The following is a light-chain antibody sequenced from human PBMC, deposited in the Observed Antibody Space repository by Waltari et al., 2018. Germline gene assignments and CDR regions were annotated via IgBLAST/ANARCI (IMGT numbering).Light chain of an antibody. J-gene: IGLJ2*01. CDR1: STT. CDR2: SDD. CDR3: ATWDNSLEGWL. V-gene: IGLV1-44*01. Sequence: QSVLTQPPPASGTPGQSILISCPSTSTTVHWFQPVQGAAPKLLIFSDDQRPSGVPARFSGSRSGTSASLAISGLHSEDEADYYCATWDNSLEGWLFGGGTKVTV.